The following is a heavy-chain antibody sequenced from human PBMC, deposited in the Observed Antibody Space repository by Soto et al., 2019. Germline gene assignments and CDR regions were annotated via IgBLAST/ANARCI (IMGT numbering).Heavy chain of an antibody. CDR1: GMPLTIYS. V-gene: IGHV4-34*01. D-gene: IGHD4-4*01. J-gene: IGHJ4*02. CDR2: VDHTRVT. CDR3: ARGSNYLTL. Sequence: QVPLQQWGAGLLKPSETLSLRCVVSGMPLTIYSWNWIRQTPGGGLEWIGEVDHTRVTNYNPSLKSRATISLDRSKSQFSLELTSVSAADTGMYFCARGSNYLTLWGQGTLVTVSS.